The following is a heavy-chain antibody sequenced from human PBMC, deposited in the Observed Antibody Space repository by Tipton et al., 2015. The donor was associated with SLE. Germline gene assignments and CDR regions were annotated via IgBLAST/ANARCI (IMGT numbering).Heavy chain of an antibody. V-gene: IGHV4-34*12. D-gene: IGHD2-2*02. CDR1: GASFSDYY. Sequence: TLSLTCAVDGASFSDYYWMWVRQPPGKGLEWIGEFIHSETTNYNPSLKSRVTISVDTSKNELSLRMTSVTAADTAVYYCARSWDYTERYRYFELWGRGTLVTVSS. CDR2: FIHSETT. CDR3: ARSWDYTERYRYFEL. J-gene: IGHJ2*01.